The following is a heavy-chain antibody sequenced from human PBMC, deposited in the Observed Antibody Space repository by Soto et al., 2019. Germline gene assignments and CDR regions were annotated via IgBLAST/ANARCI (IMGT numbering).Heavy chain of an antibody. J-gene: IGHJ4*02. D-gene: IGHD3-10*01. V-gene: IGHV3-30*18. CDR1: GFTFSSYG. CDR2: ISYDGRNK. Sequence: QVQLVESGGGVVQPGRSLRLSCAASGFTFSSYGMHWVRQAPGKGLEWVAVISYDGRNKYYADSVKGRFTISRDNSKNTLYLQMNSLRAEETAVYYCAKGSSLLWFGEPFDYWGQGTLVTVSS. CDR3: AKGSSLLWFGEPFDY.